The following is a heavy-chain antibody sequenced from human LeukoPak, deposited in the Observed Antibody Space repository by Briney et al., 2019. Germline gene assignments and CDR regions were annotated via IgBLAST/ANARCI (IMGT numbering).Heavy chain of an antibody. CDR3: ASRGENLDYGDYEIDY. J-gene: IGHJ4*02. Sequence: SETLSLTCAVYGGSFSGYYWSWIRQPPGKGLEWIGEINHSGSTNYNPSLKSRVTISVDTSKNQFSPKLSSVTAADTAVYYCASRGENLDYGDYEIDYWGQGTLVTVSS. CDR2: INHSGST. D-gene: IGHD4-17*01. V-gene: IGHV4-34*01. CDR1: GGSFSGYY.